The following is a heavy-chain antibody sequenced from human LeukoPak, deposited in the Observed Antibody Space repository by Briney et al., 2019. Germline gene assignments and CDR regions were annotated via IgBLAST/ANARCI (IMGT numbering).Heavy chain of an antibody. V-gene: IGHV3-30*18. Sequence: GGSLRLSCAASGFTFSSYGVHWVRQAPGKGLEWVAVISYDGSNKYYADSVKGRFTISRDNSKNTLYLQMNSLRAEDTAVYYCAKAARYCTNGVCYVSYWGQGTLVTVSS. J-gene: IGHJ4*02. CDR2: ISYDGSNK. CDR1: GFTFSSYG. CDR3: AKAARYCTNGVCYVSY. D-gene: IGHD2-8*01.